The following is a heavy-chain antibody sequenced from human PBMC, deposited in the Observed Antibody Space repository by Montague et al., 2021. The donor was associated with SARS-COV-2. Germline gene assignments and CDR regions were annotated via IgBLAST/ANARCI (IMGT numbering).Heavy chain of an antibody. J-gene: IGHJ6*02. D-gene: IGHD3-16*01. CDR1: GFPFSAYD. CDR2: IGTQGDT. CDR3: ARDWGFWRYYSVDDSFGLDV. V-gene: IGHV3-13*01. Sequence: SLRLSCTTSGFPFSAYDMHWVRQRQGRGLEWVSSIGTQGDTYYVXSVRGRFIISSDNANGSTFLQMHSLTAGDTAVYYCARDWGFWRYYSVDDSFGLDVWGQGTTVIVSS.